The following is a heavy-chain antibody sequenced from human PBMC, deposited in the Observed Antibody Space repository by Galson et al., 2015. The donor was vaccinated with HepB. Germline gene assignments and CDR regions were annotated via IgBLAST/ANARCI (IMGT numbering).Heavy chain of an antibody. J-gene: IGHJ4*02. D-gene: IGHD3-22*01. V-gene: IGHV4-59*01. CDR1: GGSISSYY. CDR2: IYYSGST. CDR3: AANYYDSSGYYHPFDY. Sequence: ETLSLTCTVSGGSISSYYWSWIRQPPGKGLEWIGYIYYSGSTNYNPSLKSRVTISVDTSKNQFSLKLSSVTAADTAVYYCAANYYDSSGYYHPFDYWGQGTLVTVSS.